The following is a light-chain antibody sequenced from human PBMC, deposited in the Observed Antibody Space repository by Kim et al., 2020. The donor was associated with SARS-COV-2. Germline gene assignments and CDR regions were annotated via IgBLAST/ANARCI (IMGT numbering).Light chain of an antibody. CDR3: SSFTTRSTLV. Sequence: GQPNSLPCTGTSSNIGSYDYVSWHQQHPGKAPKLMIYDVNKRPSGISSRFSGSKSGSTASLTISGLQAEDEADYYCSSFTTRSTLVFGGGTQLTVL. V-gene: IGLV2-14*03. J-gene: IGLJ3*02. CDR2: DVN. CDR1: SSNIGSYDY.